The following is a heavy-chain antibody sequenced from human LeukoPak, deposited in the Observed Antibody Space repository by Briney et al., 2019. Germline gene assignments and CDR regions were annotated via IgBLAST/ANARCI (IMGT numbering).Heavy chain of an antibody. CDR1: DGSISRYL. D-gene: IGHD6-13*01. CDR3: ARHVWYPRDAFDI. J-gene: IGHJ3*02. V-gene: IGHV4-4*07. CDR2: IHTSGTT. Sequence: SETLSLTCAVSDGSISRYLWSWIRQPAGKGLEWLGRIHTSGTTTYSPSFQSRVTMSMDTSKKQISLRLSSVTAADTAVYYCARHVWYPRDAFDIWGQGTMVTVSS.